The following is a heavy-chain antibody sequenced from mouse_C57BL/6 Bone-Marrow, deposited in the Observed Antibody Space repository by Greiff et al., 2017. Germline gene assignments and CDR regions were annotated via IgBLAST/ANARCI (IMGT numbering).Heavy chain of an antibody. CDR1: GFTFSSYA. V-gene: IGHV5S21*01. Sequence: EVNVVESGEGLVKPGGSLKLSCAASGFTFSSYAMSWVRQTPEKRLEWVAYISSGGDYIYYADTVKGRFTISRDNARTTLYLQMSSLKSEDTAMYYCAREGANGDVYWYFDVWGTGTTVTVSS. CDR2: ISSGGDYI. D-gene: IGHD4-1*01. CDR3: AREGANGDVYWYFDV. J-gene: IGHJ1*03.